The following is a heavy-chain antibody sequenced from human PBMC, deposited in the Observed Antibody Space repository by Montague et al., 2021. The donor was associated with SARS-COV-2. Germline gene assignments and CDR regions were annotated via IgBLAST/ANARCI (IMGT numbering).Heavy chain of an antibody. CDR2: VDKSDNT. V-gene: IGHV4-59*12. J-gene: IGHJ4*02. D-gene: IGHD3-10*01. Sequence: SETLSLTCTVSGDSIRTNYWSWIRQPPGKGLEWIGYVDKSDNTNYNPSLKSRVTISLDASKKQFSLKLNSVTSADTAVYYCTSGEGNYGCRYDFDYWGQGTLVTVSS. CDR3: TSGEGNYGCRYDFDY. CDR1: GDSIRTNY.